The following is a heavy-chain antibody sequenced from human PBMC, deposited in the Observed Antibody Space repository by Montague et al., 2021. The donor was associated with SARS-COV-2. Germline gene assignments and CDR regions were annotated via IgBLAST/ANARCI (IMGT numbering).Heavy chain of an antibody. D-gene: IGHD3-10*01. CDR3: ARASFYYGSGSHYNNWFDS. V-gene: IGHV4-39*07. CDR1: GGSITYSSYY. J-gene: IGHJ5*01. CDR2: IYYSGTA. Sequence: SETLSLTCTMSGGSITYSSYYWGWIRLPPGKGLEWIGNIYYSGTAYYNASLKSRVTMSLDMSKNQLSLRLKSTTAADTAVYFCARASFYYGSGSHYNNWFDSWGQGTVVTVSS.